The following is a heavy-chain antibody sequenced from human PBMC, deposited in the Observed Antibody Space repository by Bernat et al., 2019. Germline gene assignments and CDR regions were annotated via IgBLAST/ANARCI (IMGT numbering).Heavy chain of an antibody. CDR2: ISGSGGST. D-gene: IGHD3-3*01. J-gene: IGHJ6*03. Sequence: EVQLLESGGGLVQPGGSLRLSCAASGFTFSSYAMSWVRQAPGKGLEWVSAISGSGGSTYYADSVKGRFTISRDNSKNTLYLQMNSLRAKNTAVYYGAKGPVYDLGTRYYMDVWGKETTVTVSS. CDR1: GFTFSSYA. V-gene: IGHV3-23*01. CDR3: AKGPVYDLGTRYYMDV.